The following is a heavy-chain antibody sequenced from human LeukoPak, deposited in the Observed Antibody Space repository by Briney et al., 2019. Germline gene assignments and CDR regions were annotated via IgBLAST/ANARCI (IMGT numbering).Heavy chain of an antibody. CDR2: IRSDSSTI. CDR3: ARDPSKYCSGGSCYSFDY. D-gene: IGHD2-15*01. V-gene: IGHV3-48*01. Sequence: GGSLRLSCAASGFTFSTYSMNWVRQAPGKGLEWVSYIRSDSSTIYYSESLKGRFTISRDNSKNTLYLQMNSLRAEDTAVYYCARDPSKYCSGGSCYSFDYWGQGTLVTVSS. J-gene: IGHJ4*02. CDR1: GFTFSTYS.